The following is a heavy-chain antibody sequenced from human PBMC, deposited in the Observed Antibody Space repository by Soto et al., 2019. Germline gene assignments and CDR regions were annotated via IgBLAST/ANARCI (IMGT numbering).Heavy chain of an antibody. CDR2: IVPMLGTP. CDR1: GGTFDNFI. J-gene: IGHJ6*02. CDR3: ARNGTYSSSLSQYSGMDV. Sequence: ASVKVSCKASGGTFDNFIMNWVRQTPGRGLEWMGGIVPMLGTPTYAEKFKGRVTISATGSTSTMYMEVTSLRSEDTAIYYCARNGTYSSSLSQYSGMDVWGQGTTVTVSS. D-gene: IGHD1-26*01. V-gene: IGHV1-69*13.